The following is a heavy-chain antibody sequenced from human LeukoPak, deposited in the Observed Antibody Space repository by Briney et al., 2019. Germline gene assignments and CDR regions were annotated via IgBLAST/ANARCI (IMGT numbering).Heavy chain of an antibody. V-gene: IGHV3-33*01. J-gene: IGHJ5*02. CDR2: IWYDGSNK. CDR1: GFTFSSYG. CDR3: ARGIHDFWSGYFPRFDP. Sequence: PGGSLRLSCAASGFTFSSYGMHWVRQAPGKGLEWVAVIWYDGSNKYYADSVKGRFTISRDNSKNTLYLQMNVLRAEDTAVYYCARGIHDFWSGYFPRFDPWGQGTLVTVSS. D-gene: IGHD3-3*01.